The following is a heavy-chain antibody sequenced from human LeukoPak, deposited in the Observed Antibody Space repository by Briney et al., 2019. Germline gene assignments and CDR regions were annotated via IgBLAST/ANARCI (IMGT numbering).Heavy chain of an antibody. V-gene: IGHV4-39*01. D-gene: IGHD1-26*01. Sequence: SETLSLTCSVSGASISGGTYYWGWIRQPPGKGLEWIGSIYYTGSTYDNPSLKSRVTISVDTSKNQFSLKLSSVTAADTAVYYCARRGGSGRAFDYWGQGTLVTVSS. CDR2: IYYTGST. CDR3: ARRGGSGRAFDY. CDR1: GASISGGTYY. J-gene: IGHJ4*02.